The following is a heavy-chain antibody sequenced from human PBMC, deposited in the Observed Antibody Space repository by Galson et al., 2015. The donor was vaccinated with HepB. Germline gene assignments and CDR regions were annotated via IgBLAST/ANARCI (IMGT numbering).Heavy chain of an antibody. CDR2: VKSKSDGGTT. CDR3: TADWT. CDR1: GFTFSDAW. Sequence: LRLSCAASGFTFSDAWMSWVRQAPGKGLEWVGRVKSKSDGGTTDYAAPVKGRFTISRDDSENTLYLQMNSLKTEDTAIYYCTADWTWGQGTLVTVSS. D-gene: IGHD3/OR15-3a*01. V-gene: IGHV3-15*01. J-gene: IGHJ4*02.